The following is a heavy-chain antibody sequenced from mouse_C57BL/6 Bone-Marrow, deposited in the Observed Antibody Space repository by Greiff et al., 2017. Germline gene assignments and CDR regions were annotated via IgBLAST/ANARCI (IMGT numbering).Heavy chain of an antibody. Sequence: DVMLVESGGGLVQPGGSMKLSCAASGFTFSDAWMDWVRQSPEKGLEWVAEIRNKGNNHSTYYAESVQGRFTNSRDDSKSSVYMKMNSLRAKDTGIYSCTLLRPYAMDYWGQGTSATVSS. CDR1: GFTFSDAW. D-gene: IGHD3-2*02. V-gene: IGHV6-6*01. CDR3: TLLRPYAMDY. CDR2: IRNKGNNHST. J-gene: IGHJ4*01.